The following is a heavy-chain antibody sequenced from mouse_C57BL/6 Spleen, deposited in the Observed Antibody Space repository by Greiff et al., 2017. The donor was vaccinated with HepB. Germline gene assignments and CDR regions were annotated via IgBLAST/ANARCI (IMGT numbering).Heavy chain of an antibody. Sequence: EVHLVESGGGLVKPGGSLKLSCAASGFTFSDYGMHWVRQAPEKGLEWVAYISSGSSTIYYADTVKGRFTISRDNAKNTLFLQMTSLRSEDTAMYYCARTTAYYFDYWGQGTTLTVSS. CDR1: GFTFSDYG. D-gene: IGHD1-2*01. J-gene: IGHJ2*01. V-gene: IGHV5-17*01. CDR2: ISSGSSTI. CDR3: ARTTAYYFDY.